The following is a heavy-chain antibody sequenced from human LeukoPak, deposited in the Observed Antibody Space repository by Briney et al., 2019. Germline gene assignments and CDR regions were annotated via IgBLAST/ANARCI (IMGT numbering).Heavy chain of an antibody. D-gene: IGHD2-2*02. V-gene: IGHV3-33*01. Sequence: GGSLRLSCAASGFTFSSYGMHWVRQAPGKGLEWVAVIWYDGSNKYYADSVKGRFTISRDNSKNTLYLQMYSLRAEDTAVYYCARACSSTSCYKYFQHWGQGTLVTVSS. CDR2: IWYDGSNK. CDR1: GFTFSSYG. CDR3: ARACSSTSCYKYFQH. J-gene: IGHJ1*01.